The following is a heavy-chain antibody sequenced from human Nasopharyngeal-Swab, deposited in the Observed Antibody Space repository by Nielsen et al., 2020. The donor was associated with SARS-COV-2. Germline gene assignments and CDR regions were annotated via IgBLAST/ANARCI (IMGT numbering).Heavy chain of an antibody. J-gene: IGHJ6*02. Sequence: LSLTCAASGFTFSSYEMNWVRQAPGKGLEWVSYISSSGSTIYYADSVKGRFTVSRDNAKNTLYLQMVNLRVEDTAVYYCARGASFGAVSDAMDVWGQGTTVTVSS. CDR3: ARGASFGAVSDAMDV. CDR2: ISSSGSTI. V-gene: IGHV3-48*03. CDR1: GFTFSSYE. D-gene: IGHD3-10*01.